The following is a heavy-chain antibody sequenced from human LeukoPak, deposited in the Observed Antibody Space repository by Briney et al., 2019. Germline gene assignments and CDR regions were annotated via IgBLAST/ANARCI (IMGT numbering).Heavy chain of an antibody. V-gene: IGHV4-59*08. CDR2: IYYSGST. CDR3: ARQGGGFWYFDL. CDR1: GGSISSYY. D-gene: IGHD6-25*01. J-gene: IGHJ2*01. Sequence: PSETLSLTCTVSGGSISSYYWGWIRQPPGKGLEWSGYIYYSGSTNYNPSLKSRVTISVDTSKNQSSLKLSSVTAADTDVYYCARQGGGFWYFDLRGRGTLVTVSS.